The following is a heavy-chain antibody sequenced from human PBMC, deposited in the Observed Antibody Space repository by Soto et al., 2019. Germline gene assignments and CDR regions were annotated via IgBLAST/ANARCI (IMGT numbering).Heavy chain of an antibody. Sequence: GGSLRLSCASSGFTFSSYSMNWVRQAPGKGLEWVSYISSSSSTIYYADSVKGRFTISRDNAKNSLYLQMNSLRDEDTAVYYCARDLAPNYDILTGYYYYYGMDVWAKGPRSPSP. D-gene: IGHD3-9*01. CDR3: ARDLAPNYDILTGYYYYYGMDV. CDR1: GFTFSSYS. CDR2: ISSSSSTI. J-gene: IGHJ6*02. V-gene: IGHV3-48*02.